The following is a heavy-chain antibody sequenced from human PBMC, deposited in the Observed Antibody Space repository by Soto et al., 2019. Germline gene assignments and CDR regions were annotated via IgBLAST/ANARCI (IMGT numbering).Heavy chain of an antibody. CDR1: GFTFSSYA. CDR2: ISGSGGST. CDR3: AKDRQDIVVVPAAMAFDY. J-gene: IGHJ4*02. Sequence: EVQLLESGGGLVQPGGSLRLSCAASGFTFSSYAMSWVRQAPGKGLEWVSAISGSGGSTYYADSVKGRFTISRDNSKNTLYLQMNSLRAEDTAVYYCAKDRQDIVVVPAAMAFDYWGQGTLVTVSS. V-gene: IGHV3-23*01. D-gene: IGHD2-2*01.